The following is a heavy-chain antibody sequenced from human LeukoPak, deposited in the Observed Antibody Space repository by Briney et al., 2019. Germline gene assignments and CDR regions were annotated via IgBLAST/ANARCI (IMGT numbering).Heavy chain of an antibody. V-gene: IGHV3-30*02. J-gene: IGHJ4*02. CDR3: AKDRPIGCSGGSCYSFDY. CDR1: GFTFSSYG. D-gene: IGHD2-15*01. CDR2: IRYDGSNK. Sequence: GGSPRLSCAASGFTFSSYGMHWVRQAPGKGLAWVAFIRYDGSNKYYADSVKGRFTISRDNAKNSLYLQMNSLRAEHTALYYCAKDRPIGCSGGSCYSFDYWGQGTLVTVSS.